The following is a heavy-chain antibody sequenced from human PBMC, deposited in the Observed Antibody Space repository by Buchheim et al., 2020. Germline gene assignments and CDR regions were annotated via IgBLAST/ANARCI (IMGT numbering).Heavy chain of an antibody. J-gene: IGHJ4*02. CDR2: INEDGSFT. CDR3: ARDLSGSQDY. D-gene: IGHD1-26*01. V-gene: IGHV3-74*01. Sequence: EVQLEESGGGLVQPGGSLRLSCAASGFTLRTYWMHWVRQAPGKGLEWVSRINEDGSFTNYADSVKGRFTISRDNAENTLYFQMTSLRVEETAMYYCARDLSGSQDYWGQGTL. CDR1: GFTLRTYW.